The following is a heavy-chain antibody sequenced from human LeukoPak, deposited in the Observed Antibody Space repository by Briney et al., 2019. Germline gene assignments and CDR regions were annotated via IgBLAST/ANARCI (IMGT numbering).Heavy chain of an antibody. J-gene: IGHJ4*02. V-gene: IGHV3-21*01. CDR1: GFTFSSYS. Sequence: GGSLRLSCAASGFTFSSYSMNWVRQAPGKGLEGVSSISSSSSYIYYADSVKGRFTISRDNAKNSLYLQMNSLGAEDTAVYYCAIDSGYDSVDYWGQGTLVTVSS. CDR3: AIDSGYDSVDY. CDR2: ISSSSSYI. D-gene: IGHD5-12*01.